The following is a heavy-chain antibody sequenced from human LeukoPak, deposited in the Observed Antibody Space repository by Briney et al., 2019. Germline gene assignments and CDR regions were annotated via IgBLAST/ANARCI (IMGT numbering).Heavy chain of an antibody. D-gene: IGHD4-17*01. Sequence: GGSLRLSCAASGFTFSTNAMHWVRQAPGKGLEWVAVISYDGSNKYYADSVKGRFTISRDNSKNTLYLQMNSLRAEDTAVYYCARIMTTVTPVSSPDYWGQGTLVTVSS. CDR3: ARIMTTVTPVSSPDY. CDR2: ISYDGSNK. CDR1: GFTFSTNA. J-gene: IGHJ4*02. V-gene: IGHV3-30*04.